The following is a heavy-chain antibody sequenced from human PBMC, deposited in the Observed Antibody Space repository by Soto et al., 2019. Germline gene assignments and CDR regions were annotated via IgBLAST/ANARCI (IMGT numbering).Heavy chain of an antibody. D-gene: IGHD2-2*01. V-gene: IGHV1-18*01. Sequence: AASVKVSCKASGYTFTSYGISWVRQAPGQGLEWMGWISAYNGNTNYAQKLQGRVTMTTDTSTSTAYMELRSLRSDDTAVYYCARSRAGVVVPAAILSYWGQGTLVTVSS. J-gene: IGHJ4*02. CDR2: ISAYNGNT. CDR1: GYTFTSYG. CDR3: ARSRAGVVVPAAILSY.